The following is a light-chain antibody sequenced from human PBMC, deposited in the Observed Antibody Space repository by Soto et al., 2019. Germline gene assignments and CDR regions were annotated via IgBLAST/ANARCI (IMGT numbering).Light chain of an antibody. J-gene: IGKJ2*01. Sequence: EIVLTQSPATLSLSPGERATLSCRASQSVRSYLGWYQQKPGQAPRLLIYDTSNRATGIPARFSGSGSGTDFTLTISSLEPEDFAVYYCQQRGNWPYTFGQGTKLEIK. CDR3: QQRGNWPYT. V-gene: IGKV3-11*01. CDR2: DTS. CDR1: QSVRSY.